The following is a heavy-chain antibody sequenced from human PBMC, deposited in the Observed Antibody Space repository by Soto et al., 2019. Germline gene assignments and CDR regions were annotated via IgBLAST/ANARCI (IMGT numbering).Heavy chain of an antibody. CDR2: IIPMFGAA. V-gene: IGHV1-69*01. J-gene: IGHJ5*02. CDR1: GGSFSTHG. Sequence: QVQLVQSGAEVKKPGSSVKVSCKASGGSFSTHGITWVREAPGQGLEWVGGIIPMFGAATSAQKLEDRVTIIADDSTNTVYMELSSLTPEDTGVYYCARERYRHGFYNCFDPWGQGTLVTVAS. CDR3: ARERYRHGFYNCFDP. D-gene: IGHD3-10*01.